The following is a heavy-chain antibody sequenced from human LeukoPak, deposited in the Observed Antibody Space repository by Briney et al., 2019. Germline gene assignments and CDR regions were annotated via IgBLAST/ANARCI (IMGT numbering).Heavy chain of an antibody. CDR3: ARDQYYDSKGWFDP. D-gene: IGHD3-22*01. CDR1: GYTFTSHG. Sequence: ASVKVSCKASGYTFTSHGITWVRQAPGQGLEWMGWISTYNVNTNYAQKLQGRVTMTTDTSTSTAYMELRNLRSDDTAVYYCARDQYYDSKGWFDPWGQGTLVTVSS. V-gene: IGHV1-18*04. J-gene: IGHJ5*02. CDR2: ISTYNVNT.